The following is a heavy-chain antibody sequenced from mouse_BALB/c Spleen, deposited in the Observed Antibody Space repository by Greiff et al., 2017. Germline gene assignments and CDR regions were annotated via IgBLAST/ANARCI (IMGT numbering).Heavy chain of an antibody. CDR2: ISYSGST. J-gene: IGHJ1*01. V-gene: IGHV3-8*02. CDR1: GDSITSGY. D-gene: IGHD2-10*02. CDR3: ARGGYGNRGYFDV. Sequence: DVKLVESGPSLVKPSQTLSLTCSVTGDSITSGYWNWIRKFPGNKLEYMGYISYSGSTYYNPSLKSRISITRDTSKNQYYLQLNSVTTEDTATYYCARGGYGNRGYFDVWGAGTTVTVSS.